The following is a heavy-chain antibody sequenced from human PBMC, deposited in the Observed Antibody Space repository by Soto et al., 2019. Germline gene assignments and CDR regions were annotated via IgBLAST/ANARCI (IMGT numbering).Heavy chain of an antibody. J-gene: IGHJ4*02. V-gene: IGHV4-34*01. CDR3: ARVFFHPDYYDSSGYYPFDY. CDR1: GGSFSGYY. D-gene: IGHD3-22*01. CDR2: INHSGST. Sequence: SETLSLTCAVYGGSFSGYYWSWIRQPPGKGLEWIGEINHSGSTNYNPSLKSRVTISVDTSKNQFSLKLSSVTAADTAVYYCARVFFHPDYYDSSGYYPFDYWGQGTLVTVSS.